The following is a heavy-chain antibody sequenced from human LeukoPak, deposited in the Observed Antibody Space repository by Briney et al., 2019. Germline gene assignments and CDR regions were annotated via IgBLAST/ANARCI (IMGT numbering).Heavy chain of an antibody. CDR1: GFTFSSYA. V-gene: IGHV3-23*01. Sequence: GGSLRLSCAASGFTFSSYAMSWVRQAPGKGLEWVSDINGSGGSTYYADSVKGRFTISRDNSKNTLYLQMSSLRAEDTAVYYCAKLGGGDCYSLMGCAFDIWGQGTMVTVSS. CDR2: INGSGGST. D-gene: IGHD2-21*02. CDR3: AKLGGGDCYSLMGCAFDI. J-gene: IGHJ3*02.